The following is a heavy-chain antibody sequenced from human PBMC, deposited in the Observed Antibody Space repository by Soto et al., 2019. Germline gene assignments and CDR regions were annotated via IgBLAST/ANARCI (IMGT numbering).Heavy chain of an antibody. Sequence: VQLQESGPGLVKPSETLSLICTVSGGSISSDYLSWIRQPAGKGLEWIGRVYTSGYSNSNPSLKSRVTMSVDTSKKQFSLNLSSVTGADTAVYYCAREPTTAGTVNWFDPWGQGTLVTVSS. D-gene: IGHD6-13*01. J-gene: IGHJ5*02. V-gene: IGHV4-4*07. CDR3: AREPTTAGTVNWFDP. CDR1: GGSISSDY. CDR2: VYTSGYS.